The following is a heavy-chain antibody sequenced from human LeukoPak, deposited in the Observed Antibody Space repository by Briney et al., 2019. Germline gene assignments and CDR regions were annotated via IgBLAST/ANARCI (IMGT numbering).Heavy chain of an antibody. CDR1: GFTFSSYS. Sequence: PGGSLRLSCAASGFTFSSYSMNWVRQAPGKGLVWVSSISSSSSYIYYADSVKGRFTISRDNAKNSLYLQMNSLRAEDTAVYYCARDAESSSWFDPWGQGTLVTVSS. V-gene: IGHV3-21*01. CDR2: ISSSSSYI. CDR3: ARDAESSSWFDP. J-gene: IGHJ5*02. D-gene: IGHD6-13*01.